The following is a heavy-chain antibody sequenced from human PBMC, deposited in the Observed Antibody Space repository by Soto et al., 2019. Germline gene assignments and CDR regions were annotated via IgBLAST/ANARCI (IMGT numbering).Heavy chain of an antibody. V-gene: IGHV3-30*18. Sequence: GGSLRLSCAASGFTFSNYGMHWVRQAPGKGLEWVAVISYDGSNKYYADSVKGRFTISRDNSKNTLYLQMNSLRAEDTAVYYCAKDEGGDCSGGTCYTFDYWGQGTLVTVSS. CDR2: ISYDGSNK. D-gene: IGHD2-15*01. CDR3: AKDEGGDCSGGTCYTFDY. J-gene: IGHJ4*02. CDR1: GFTFSNYG.